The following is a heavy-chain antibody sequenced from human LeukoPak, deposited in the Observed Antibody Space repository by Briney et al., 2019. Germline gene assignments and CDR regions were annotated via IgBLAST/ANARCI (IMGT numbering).Heavy chain of an antibody. CDR3: ARGQGVFDP. J-gene: IGHJ5*02. CDR1: GGSFSGYY. V-gene: IGHV4-34*01. CDR2: INHSGST. D-gene: IGHD3-16*01. Sequence: SETLSLTCAVYGGSFSGYYWSWIRQPPGKGPEWIGEINHSGSTNYNPSLKSRVTISVDTSKNQFSLKLSSVTAADTAVYYCARGQGVFDPWGQGTLVTVSS.